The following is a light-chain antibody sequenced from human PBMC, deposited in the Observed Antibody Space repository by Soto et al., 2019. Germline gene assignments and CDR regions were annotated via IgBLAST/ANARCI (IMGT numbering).Light chain of an antibody. V-gene: IGKV1-5*01. CDR3: QQFKNYPIT. CDR2: DVS. CDR1: QNIERW. J-gene: IGKJ5*01. Sequence: DIQMTHSPSTLSASVCDRVTMTSRASQNIERWLAWYQQKPGKAPKLLLYDVSSLESGVPSRFSGSGSGTDFTLTISSLHPEDFAVYFCQQFKNYPITFGQGTRLEI.